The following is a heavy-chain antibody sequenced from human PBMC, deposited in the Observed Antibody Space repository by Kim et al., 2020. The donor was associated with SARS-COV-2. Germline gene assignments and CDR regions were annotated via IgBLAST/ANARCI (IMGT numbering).Heavy chain of an antibody. CDR1: GFTFSSYA. Sequence: GGSLRLSCAASGFTFSSYAMHWVRQAPGKGLEWVAVISYDGSNKYYADSVKGRFTISRDNSKNTLYLQMNSLRAEDTAVYYCARGSGYDLNGQWGQGTLVTVSS. D-gene: IGHD5-12*01. CDR2: ISYDGSNK. V-gene: IGHV3-30-3*01. CDR3: ARGSGYDLNGQ. J-gene: IGHJ4*02.